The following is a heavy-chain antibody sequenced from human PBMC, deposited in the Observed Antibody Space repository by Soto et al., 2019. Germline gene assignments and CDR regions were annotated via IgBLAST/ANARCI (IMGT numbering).Heavy chain of an antibody. V-gene: IGHV4-34*01. CDR1: GSSFSGFY. D-gene: IGHD3-3*01. J-gene: IGHJ4*02. CDR2: INHSGGT. CDR3: ERGTRITMHSL. Sequence: PSETLSLTCAVYGSSFSGFYWSWIRQPPGKGLEWIGEINHSGGTKYNSSLKSRVTISVDTPRNQFSLKMTSVTAADTAVYYCERGTRITMHSLWGQGALVTVSS.